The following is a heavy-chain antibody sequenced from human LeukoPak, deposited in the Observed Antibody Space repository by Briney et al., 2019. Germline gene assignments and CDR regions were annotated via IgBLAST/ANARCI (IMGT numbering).Heavy chain of an antibody. V-gene: IGHV4-59*01. J-gene: IGHJ4*02. CDR2: IYYSGST. D-gene: IGHD4-4*01. Sequence: TSETLSLTCTVSGGSISSYYWSWIRQPPGKGLEWIGYIYYSGSTSYNPSLKSRVTISVDTSKNQFSLKLSSVTAADTAVYYCARDPTTVTTIFDSWGQGILVTVSS. CDR1: GGSISSYY. CDR3: ARDPTTVTTIFDS.